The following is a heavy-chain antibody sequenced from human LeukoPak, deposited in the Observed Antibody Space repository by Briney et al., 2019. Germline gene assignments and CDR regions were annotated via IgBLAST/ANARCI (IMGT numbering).Heavy chain of an antibody. CDR3: ARQAGPTSWGGAFDI. CDR2: IYPGDSDT. J-gene: IGHJ3*02. D-gene: IGHD3-16*01. V-gene: IGHV5-51*01. Sequence: GESLQISCKGSGYSFTSYWIGWVRQMPGKGLEWMGIIYPGDSDTRYSPSFQGQVTISADKSISTAYLQWSSLKASDTAMYYCARQAGPTSWGGAFDIWGQGTMVTVSS. CDR1: GYSFTSYW.